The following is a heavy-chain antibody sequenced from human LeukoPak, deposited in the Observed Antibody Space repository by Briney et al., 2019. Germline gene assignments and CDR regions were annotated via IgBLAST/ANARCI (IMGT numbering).Heavy chain of an antibody. CDR1: GYTFTGYY. J-gene: IGHJ4*02. CDR2: INPNSGGT. D-gene: IGHD5-12*01. CDR3: ARGIETRNTGYNYFDY. V-gene: IGHV1-2*02. Sequence: GASVKVSCKASGYTFTGYYMHWVRQAPGQGLEWMGWINPNSGGTNYAQKFQGRVTMTRDTSISTAYMELSRLRSDDTAVYYCARGIETRNTGYNYFDYWGQGTLVSVSS.